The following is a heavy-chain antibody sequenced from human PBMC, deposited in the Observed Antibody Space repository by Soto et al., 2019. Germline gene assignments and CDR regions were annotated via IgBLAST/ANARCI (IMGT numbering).Heavy chain of an antibody. V-gene: IGHV4-30-4*01. J-gene: IGHJ6*02. Sequence: PSETLSLTCTVSGGSISSGDYYWTWVRQPPGQGLGWIGNIFHSGSSYYTPSLQSRVTISIDTYKNHFSLKLSSATPADTAVYYCARDRYYASGTYADWYSGMDVWGQGTTVTVSS. CDR1: GGSISSGDYY. D-gene: IGHD3-10*01. CDR2: IFHSGSS. CDR3: ARDRYYASGTYADWYSGMDV.